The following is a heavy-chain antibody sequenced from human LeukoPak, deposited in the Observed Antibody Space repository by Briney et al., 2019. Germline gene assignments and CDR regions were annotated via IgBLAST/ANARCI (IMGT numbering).Heavy chain of an antibody. CDR3: AVGYCSGGSCPRHFDY. V-gene: IGHV4-34*01. CDR1: GGSFSGYY. J-gene: IGHJ4*02. D-gene: IGHD2-15*01. Sequence: SETLSLTCAVYGGSFSGYYWSWIRQPPGKGLEWIGEINHSGSTNYNPSLKSRVTISVDTSKNQFSLKLSSVTAADTAVYYCAVGYCSGGSCPRHFDYWGQGTLVTVSS. CDR2: INHSGST.